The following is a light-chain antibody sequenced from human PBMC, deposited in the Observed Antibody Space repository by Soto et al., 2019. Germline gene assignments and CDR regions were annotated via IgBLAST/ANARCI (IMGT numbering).Light chain of an antibody. CDR2: GAS. CDR3: QQNDNWPRT. CDR1: QSVSSN. Sequence: EIVMTQSPATLSVSPGERVTLSCRASQSVSSNLAWYQQKPGQAPRLLIYGASTRATDIPVRFSGSGSGTEFTLTISSLQAEDVAVYYCQQNDNWPRTFGQGTKVEIK. V-gene: IGKV3-15*01. J-gene: IGKJ1*01.